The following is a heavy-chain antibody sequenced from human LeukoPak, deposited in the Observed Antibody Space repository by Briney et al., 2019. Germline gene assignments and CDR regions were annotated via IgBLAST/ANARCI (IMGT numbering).Heavy chain of an antibody. CDR2: ISSSGSTI. CDR1: GFTFSDYY. D-gene: IGHD2-15*01. CDR3: ARDLEVVAATGYFDY. Sequence: GGSLRLSCAASGFTFSDYYVSWIRQAPGKGLEWVSYISSSGSTIYYADSVKGRFTISRDNAKNSLYLQMNSLRAEDTAVYYCARDLEVVAATGYFDYWGQGTLVTVSS. V-gene: IGHV3-11*04. J-gene: IGHJ4*02.